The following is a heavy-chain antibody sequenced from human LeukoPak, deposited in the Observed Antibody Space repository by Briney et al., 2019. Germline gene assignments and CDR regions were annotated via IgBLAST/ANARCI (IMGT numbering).Heavy chain of an antibody. V-gene: IGHV4-34*01. CDR3: ARGTDAGATNY. J-gene: IGHJ4*02. CDR2: INHSGST. Sequence: PSETLSLTCTVSGGSISSYYWSWIRQPPGKGLEWIGEINHSGSTNYNPSLKSRVTISVDTSKNQFSLKLSSVTAADTAVYYCARGTDAGATNYWGQGTLVTVSS. D-gene: IGHD1-26*01. CDR1: GGSISSYY.